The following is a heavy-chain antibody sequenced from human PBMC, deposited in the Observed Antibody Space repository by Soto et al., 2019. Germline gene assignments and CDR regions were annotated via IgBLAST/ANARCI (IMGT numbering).Heavy chain of an antibody. CDR3: AKDTGAAYYYYYYGMDV. Sequence: EVQLLESGGGLVQPGGSLRLSCAASGFTFSSYAMSWVRQAPGKGLEWVSAISGSGGSTYYADSVKGRFTISRDNSKNTLYLQMNSMRAEDTAVYYCAKDTGAAYYYYYYGMDVWGQGTTVTVSS. J-gene: IGHJ6*02. V-gene: IGHV3-23*01. CDR1: GFTFSSYA. CDR2: ISGSGGST. D-gene: IGHD1-26*01.